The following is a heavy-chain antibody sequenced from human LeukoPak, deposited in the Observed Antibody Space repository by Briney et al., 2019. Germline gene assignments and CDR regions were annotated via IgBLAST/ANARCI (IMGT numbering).Heavy chain of an antibody. CDR3: ARADSSGYHAPCDY. CDR1: GYTFTRYY. D-gene: IGHD3-22*01. Sequence: ASVKVSCKASGYTFTRYYMHWVRQAPGQGREGMGIINTSRGSTSHAQKFQGRVTMTRDTSTRTVYMELSSLRSEDTAVYYCARADSSGYHAPCDYWGQGTLVTVSS. CDR2: INTSRGST. V-gene: IGHV1-46*01. J-gene: IGHJ4*02.